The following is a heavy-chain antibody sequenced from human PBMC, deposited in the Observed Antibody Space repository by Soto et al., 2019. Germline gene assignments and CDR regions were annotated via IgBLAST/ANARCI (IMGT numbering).Heavy chain of an antibody. CDR1: GGSISSSSYY. J-gene: IGHJ6*02. D-gene: IGHD6-6*01. Sequence: SEPLSLTCTVSGGSISSSSYYWGWIRQPPGKGLEWIGSIYYSGSTYYNPSLKSRVTISVDTSKNQFSLKLSSVTAADTAVYYCASGYSSSPYYYYGMDVWGQGTTVTVSS. CDR2: IYYSGST. CDR3: ASGYSSSPYYYYGMDV. V-gene: IGHV4-39*01.